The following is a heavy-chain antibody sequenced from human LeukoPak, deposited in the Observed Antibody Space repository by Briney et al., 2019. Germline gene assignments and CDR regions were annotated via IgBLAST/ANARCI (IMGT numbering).Heavy chain of an antibody. Sequence: SGPTPVKPTQTLTLTCTFSAFSLSTSAVGMGWIRQPPGKALEWLAIIYCCNDKRYSPSLKSRLTITKDTSKTQMVLTMTNMDPVDTATYYCAHRRTAAFTDYWGQGTLVTVSS. D-gene: IGHD6-13*01. CDR3: AHRRTAAFTDY. J-gene: IGHJ4*02. V-gene: IGHV2-5*01. CDR1: AFSLSTSAVG. CDR2: IYCCNDK.